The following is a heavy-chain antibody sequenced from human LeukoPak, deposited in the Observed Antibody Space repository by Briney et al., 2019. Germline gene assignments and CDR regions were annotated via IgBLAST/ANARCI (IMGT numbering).Heavy chain of an antibody. D-gene: IGHD6-19*01. Sequence: ASVKVSCKASGYTFTGYYMHWVRQAPGQGLEWMGWINPNSGGTNYAQKFQGRVTMTRDTSISTAYMELSRLRSDDTAVYYCARGKIAVAGTAYYFDYWGQGTLVTVSS. V-gene: IGHV1-2*02. CDR1: GYTFTGYY. CDR2: INPNSGGT. J-gene: IGHJ4*02. CDR3: ARGKIAVAGTAYYFDY.